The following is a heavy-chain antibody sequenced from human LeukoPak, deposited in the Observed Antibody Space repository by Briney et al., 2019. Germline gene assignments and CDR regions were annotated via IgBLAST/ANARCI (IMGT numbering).Heavy chain of an antibody. D-gene: IGHD5-12*01. CDR2: ISSSTTHI. CDR1: GFTFSTYS. Sequence: GGSLRLSCAASGFTFSTYSMNWVRQAPGKGLEWVSSISSSTTHIYYADSVQGRFTISRDNARNSLYLQMNSLRAEDTAVYYCAKEGVGGYDSSYFDYWGQGTLVTVSS. V-gene: IGHV3-21*04. J-gene: IGHJ4*02. CDR3: AKEGVGGYDSSYFDY.